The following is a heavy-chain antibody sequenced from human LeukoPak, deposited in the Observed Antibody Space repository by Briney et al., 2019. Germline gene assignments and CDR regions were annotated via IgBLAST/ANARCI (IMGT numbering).Heavy chain of an antibody. CDR2: IYYSGNT. J-gene: IGHJ3*02. D-gene: IGHD2-8*01. Sequence: KPSETLSLTCTISGGSISGSSYYWGWIRQPPGKGLEWIGSIYYSGNTYYNPSLKSRVTISVGTSKNQFSLKLSSVTAADTAVYYCARGGYCSIGVCRPDDAFDIWGQGTVVTVSS. V-gene: IGHV4-39*01. CDR1: GGSISGSSYY. CDR3: ARGGYCSIGVCRPDDAFDI.